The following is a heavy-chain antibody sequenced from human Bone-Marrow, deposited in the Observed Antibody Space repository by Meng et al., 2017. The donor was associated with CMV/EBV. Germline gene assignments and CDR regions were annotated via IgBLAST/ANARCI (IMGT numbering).Heavy chain of an antibody. CDR3: ASDGKTVDY. Sequence: GESLKISCAASGFTFSDYYLSWMRQAPGKGLEWVLYISRSGSSMYYADSVKGRFTISRDNAKNSLYLQMNSLRAEDTAVYYCASDGKTVDYWGQGTLVTVSS. CDR2: ISRSGSSM. V-gene: IGHV3-11*04. J-gene: IGHJ4*02. D-gene: IGHD4-17*01. CDR1: GFTFSDYY.